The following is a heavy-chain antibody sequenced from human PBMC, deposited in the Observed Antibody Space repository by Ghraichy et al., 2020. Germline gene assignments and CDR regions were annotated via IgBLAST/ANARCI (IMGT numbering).Heavy chain of an antibody. CDR3: ARRAGGGTAMAYYGMDV. CDR1: EYSFTSYW. CDR2: IYPGDSDT. D-gene: IGHD5-18*01. Sequence: GESLNISCKGSEYSFTSYWIGWVRQMPGKGLEWMGIIYPGDSDTRYSPSFQGQVTISADKSISTAYLQWSSLKASDTAMYYCARRAGGGTAMAYYGMDVWGQGTTVTVSS. J-gene: IGHJ6*02. V-gene: IGHV5-51*01.